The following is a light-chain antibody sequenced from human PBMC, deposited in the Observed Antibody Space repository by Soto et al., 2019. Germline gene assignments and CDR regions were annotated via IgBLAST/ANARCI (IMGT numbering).Light chain of an antibody. V-gene: IGLV2-8*01. CDR2: EVT. Sequence: QSVLTPPPSASGSPGQSVAISCTGTSSDIGGYNYVSWYQQHSGKAPKLIIYEVTRRPSGVPDRFSGSKSGSTASLTVSGLHAEDEADYYCASYAGNNVVFGGGTKLTVL. CDR1: SSDIGGYNY. CDR3: ASYAGNNVV. J-gene: IGLJ2*01.